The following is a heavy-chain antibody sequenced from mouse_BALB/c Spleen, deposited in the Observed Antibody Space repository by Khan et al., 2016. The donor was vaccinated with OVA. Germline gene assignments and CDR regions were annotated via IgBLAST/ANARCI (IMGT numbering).Heavy chain of an antibody. J-gene: IGHJ2*01. CDR1: GFTFSRFG. CDR2: ISSGSSTI. V-gene: IGHV5-17*02. CDR3: ARDSNFDY. Sequence: EVELVESGGGLVQPGGSRKLSCAASGFTFSRFGMHWVRQAPEKGLEWVAYISSGSSTIYYADTVKGRFTISRDNPKNTLFLQMTSLRSGGTAMYYCARDSNFDYWGQGTTLTVSS.